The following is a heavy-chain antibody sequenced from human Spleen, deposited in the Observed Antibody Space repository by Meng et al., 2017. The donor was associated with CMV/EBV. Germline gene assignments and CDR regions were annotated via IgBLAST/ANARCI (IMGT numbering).Heavy chain of an antibody. CDR3: AKDLPVVVIAISPADY. CDR2: ISGSGGST. CDR1: GFTFVDYA. J-gene: IGHJ4*02. V-gene: IGHV3-23*01. Sequence: GGSLRLSCTASGFTFVDYALSWVRQAPGKGLEWVSAISGSGGSTYYADSVKGRFTISRDNSKNTLYLQMNSLRAEDTAVYYCAKDLPVVVIAISPADYWGQGTLVTVSS. D-gene: IGHD2-21*01.